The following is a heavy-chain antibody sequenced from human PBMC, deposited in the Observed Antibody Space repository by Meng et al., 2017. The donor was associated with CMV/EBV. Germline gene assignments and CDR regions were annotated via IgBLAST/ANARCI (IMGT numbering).Heavy chain of an antibody. CDR3: ARGFYYGSGSYSFWFDT. V-gene: IGHV1-69*05. D-gene: IGHD3-10*01. Sequence: SVKVSCKASGYTFTSYGISWVRQAPGQGLEWMGGIIPIFGTAKYAQKFQGRVTIITDESTTTAYMELSSLRSEDTAVYYCARGFYYGSGSYSFWFDTWGQGTLVTVSS. CDR1: GYTFTSYG. CDR2: IIPIFGTA. J-gene: IGHJ5*02.